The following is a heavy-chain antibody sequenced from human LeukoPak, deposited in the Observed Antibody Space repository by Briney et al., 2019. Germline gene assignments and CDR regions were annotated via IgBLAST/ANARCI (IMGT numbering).Heavy chain of an antibody. J-gene: IGHJ4*02. V-gene: IGHV3-30*18. CDR1: GFTFSSYG. CDR3: AKDHPEYDKGDY. CDR2: ISYDGSNK. Sequence: PGGSLRLSCAASGFTFSSYGMHWVRQAPGKGLEWVAVISYDGSNKYYADSVKGRFTISRDNPKNTLYLQMNSLRGDDTAVYYCAKDHPEYDKGDYWGRGTLVTVSS. D-gene: IGHD3-9*01.